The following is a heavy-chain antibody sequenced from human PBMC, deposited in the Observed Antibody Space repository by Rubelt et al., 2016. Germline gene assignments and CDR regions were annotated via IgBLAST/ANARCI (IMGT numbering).Heavy chain of an antibody. CDR1: GGSISSSSYY. J-gene: IGHJ4*02. CDR2: IYYSGST. Sequence: QLQLQESGPGLVKPSETLSLTCTVSGGSISSSSYYWGWIRQPPGKGLEWIGSIYYSGSTYYNPSLKSRGTISVETSKNPFSLKRSSVTAADTAVYYCATEFNDFGVGMLNYWGQGTLVTVSS. V-gene: IGHV4-39*02. CDR3: ATEFNDFGVGMLNY. D-gene: IGHD3-3*01.